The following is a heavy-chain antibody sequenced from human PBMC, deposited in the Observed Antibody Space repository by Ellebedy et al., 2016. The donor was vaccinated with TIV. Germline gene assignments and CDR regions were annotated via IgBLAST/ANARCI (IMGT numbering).Heavy chain of an antibody. CDR1: GFTFSSYA. Sequence: GESLKISXAASGFTFSSYAMHWVRQAPGQGLEWMGWINPNSGGTNYAQKFQGRVTMTRDTSISTAYMELSRLRSDDTAVYYCAREKGDCSGGSCYSAVWDYWGQGTLVTVSS. CDR2: INPNSGGT. CDR3: AREKGDCSGGSCYSAVWDY. V-gene: IGHV1-2*02. D-gene: IGHD2-15*01. J-gene: IGHJ4*02.